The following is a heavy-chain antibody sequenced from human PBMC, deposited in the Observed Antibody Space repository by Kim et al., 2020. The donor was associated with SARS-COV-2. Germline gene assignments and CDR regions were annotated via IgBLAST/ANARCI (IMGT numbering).Heavy chain of an antibody. D-gene: IGHD6-25*01. CDR2: IYSSGNT. CDR3: ARDLEGAAAGPTD. CDR1: GGSVSSGGYF. V-gene: IGHV4-31*03. J-gene: IGHJ4*02. Sequence: SETLSLTCTVSGGSVSSGGYFWAWVRQLPGKGLEWIGYIYSSGNTYYNPSLKGRITMLLDTSKNQFSLRLSSVTAADTAVYYCARDLEGAAAGPTDWGPGPLVTVSA.